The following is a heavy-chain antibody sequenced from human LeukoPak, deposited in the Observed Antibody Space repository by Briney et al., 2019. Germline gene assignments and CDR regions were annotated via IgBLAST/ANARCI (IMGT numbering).Heavy chain of an antibody. CDR3: AKDQFPGYSSSWYEGENWFDP. J-gene: IGHJ5*02. Sequence: GGSLRLSCAASGFTFSSYAMSWVRQAPGQGLEWVSAISGSGGSTYYADSVKGRFTISRDNSKNTLYLQMNSLRAEDTAVYYCAKDQFPGYSSSWYEGENWFDPWGQGTLVTVSS. CDR2: ISGSGGST. D-gene: IGHD6-13*01. CDR1: GFTFSSYA. V-gene: IGHV3-23*01.